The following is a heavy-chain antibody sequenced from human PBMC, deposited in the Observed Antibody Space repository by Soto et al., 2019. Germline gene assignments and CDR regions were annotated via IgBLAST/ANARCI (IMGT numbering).Heavy chain of an antibody. CDR1: GYSFTSHW. CDR3: AGHLMYSSSWPDGDY. Sequence: LGESLKISCKGSGYSFTSHWIGWVRQMPGKGLEWMGIIYPGDSDTRYSPSFQGQVTISADKSISTAYLQWSSLKASDTAMYYCAGHLMYSSSWPDGDYWGQGTLVTVSS. D-gene: IGHD6-13*01. CDR2: IYPGDSDT. J-gene: IGHJ4*02. V-gene: IGHV5-51*01.